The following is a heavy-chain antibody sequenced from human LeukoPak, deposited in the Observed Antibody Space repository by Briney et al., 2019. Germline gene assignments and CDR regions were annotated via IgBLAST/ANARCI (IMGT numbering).Heavy chain of an antibody. J-gene: IGHJ4*02. D-gene: IGHD3-22*01. V-gene: IGHV1-69*05. Sequence: GASVKVSCKASGGTFSSYAISWVRQAPGQGLEWMGRIIPIFGTANYAQKFQGRVTITTDESTSTAYMELSSLRSEDTAVYYCARDDSGGYYSYYFDYWGQGTLVTVSS. CDR2: IIPIFGTA. CDR3: ARDDSGGYYSYYFDY. CDR1: GGTFSSYA.